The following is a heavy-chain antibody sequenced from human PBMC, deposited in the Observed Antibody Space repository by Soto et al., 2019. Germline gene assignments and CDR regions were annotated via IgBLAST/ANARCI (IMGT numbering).Heavy chain of an antibody. D-gene: IGHD2-21*01. J-gene: IGHJ6*02. Sequence: GGALRPSLAAPWFTLSSHSMHLGRPAPGKGLEYVSAITSSGFNTDYASSVKGRFTISRDNSKNTLYLQMGSLRAEDMAVYYCARRIPFGYGMDVWGQGTTVTVSS. V-gene: IGHV3-64*01. CDR1: WFTLSSHS. CDR3: ARRIPFGYGMDV. CDR2: ITSSGFNT.